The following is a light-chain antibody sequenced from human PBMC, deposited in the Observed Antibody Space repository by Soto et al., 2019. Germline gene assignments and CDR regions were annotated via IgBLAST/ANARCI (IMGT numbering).Light chain of an antibody. CDR2: KAS. Sequence: AIQMTQSPSSLSASVGDRVTITCRASQGIRNDLGWYQQKPGKAPKLLIYKASSLQSGVPSRFSGSGSGTDFTLTISRLQPDDFATDYCLEYNSYLIYTFGQGTNVDIK. CDR1: QGIRND. V-gene: IGKV1-6*01. J-gene: IGKJ2*01. CDR3: LEYNSYLIYT.